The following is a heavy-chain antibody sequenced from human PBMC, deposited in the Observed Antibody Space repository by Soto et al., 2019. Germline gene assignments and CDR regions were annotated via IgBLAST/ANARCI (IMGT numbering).Heavy chain of an antibody. D-gene: IGHD3-22*01. CDR2: ISRSGSGSP. J-gene: IGHJ4*02. CDR3: ARGRYFDGGDYWVANLAFDY. V-gene: IGHV3-23*01. CDR1: GFTFNNYV. Sequence: EVQLLESGGGLLQPGGSLRLSCAASGFTFNNYVMNWVRQAPGKGLEWVSSISRSGSGSPYYSDSVKGRFTSSRDNSKNTLSLQMNNLRAEDTAVYFCARGRYFDGGDYWVANLAFDYWGQGTLVTVSS.